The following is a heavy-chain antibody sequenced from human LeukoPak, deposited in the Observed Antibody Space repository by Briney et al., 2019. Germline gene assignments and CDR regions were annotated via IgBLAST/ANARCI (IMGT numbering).Heavy chain of an antibody. V-gene: IGHV3-30*02. CDR2: IQYDGSYQ. CDR3: ARGEYSSSSTDY. D-gene: IGHD6-6*01. CDR1: GFTFSSYG. J-gene: IGHJ4*02. Sequence: GGSLRLSCAASGFTFSSYGMHWVRQAPGKGLEWVAFIQYDGSYQYYADSVKGRFTISRDNSKKTLYLQMNSLRAEDTAVYYCARGEYSSSSTDYWGQGTLVTVSS.